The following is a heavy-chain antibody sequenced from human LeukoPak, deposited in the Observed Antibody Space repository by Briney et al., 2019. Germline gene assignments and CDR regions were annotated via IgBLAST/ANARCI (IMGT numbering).Heavy chain of an antibody. J-gene: IGHJ4*02. CDR1: GFTFSSYA. D-gene: IGHD3-10*01. Sequence: PGGSLRLSCAASGFTFSSYAMHWVRQAPGKGLEWVAVKSYDGSNKYYADSVKGRFTISRDNSKNTLYLQMNSLRAEDTAVYYCAKGGGITFDYWGQGTLVTVSS. V-gene: IGHV3-30-3*01. CDR2: KSYDGSNK. CDR3: AKGGGITFDY.